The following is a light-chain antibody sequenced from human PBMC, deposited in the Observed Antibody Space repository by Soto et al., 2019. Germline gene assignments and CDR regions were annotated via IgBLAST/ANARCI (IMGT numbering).Light chain of an antibody. CDR1: QSVSSY. J-gene: IGKJ5*01. CDR3: QQRSNWPPIT. Sequence: IVLTQSPATLSFSPGERATLSFRASQSVSSYLAWYQQKPCQAPRLLIYDASNRATGIPARFSGSGSGTDFTLTISSLEPEDFAVYYCQQRSNWPPITFGQGTRLEIK. CDR2: DAS. V-gene: IGKV3-11*01.